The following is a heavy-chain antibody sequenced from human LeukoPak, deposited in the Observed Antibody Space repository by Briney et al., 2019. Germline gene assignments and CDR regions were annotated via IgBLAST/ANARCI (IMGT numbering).Heavy chain of an antibody. CDR3: ARGRIVGATTSGGGGDY. Sequence: ASVKVSCKASGYTFTSYGISWVRQAPGQGLEWMGWISAYNGNTNYAQKLQGRVTMTTDTSTSTAYMELRSLRSDDTAVYYCARGRIVGATTSGGGGDYWGQGTLVTVSS. D-gene: IGHD1-26*01. CDR2: ISAYNGNT. V-gene: IGHV1-18*01. CDR1: GYTFTSYG. J-gene: IGHJ4*02.